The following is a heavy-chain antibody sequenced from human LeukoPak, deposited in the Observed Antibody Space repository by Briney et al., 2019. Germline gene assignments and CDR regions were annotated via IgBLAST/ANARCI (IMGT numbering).Heavy chain of an antibody. CDR3: ARSERSGIYFDY. D-gene: IGHD6-13*01. J-gene: IGHJ4*02. Sequence: PSETLSLTCAVYGGSFSAYYWSWIRQPPEKGLEWIVEINHSGSTNYNPSLKSRVTISVDTSRNQFSLKVSSVTAADTAVYYCARSERSGIYFDYWGLGTLVTVSS. V-gene: IGHV4-34*01. CDR2: INHSGST. CDR1: GGSFSAYY.